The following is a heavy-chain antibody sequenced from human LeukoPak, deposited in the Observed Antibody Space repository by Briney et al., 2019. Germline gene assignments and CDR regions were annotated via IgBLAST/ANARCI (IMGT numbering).Heavy chain of an antibody. D-gene: IGHD6-13*01. V-gene: IGHV3-33*06. CDR1: GFTFSSYG. CDR2: IWYDGSNK. Sequence: GGSLRLSCAASGFTFSSYGMHWVRQAPGKGLEWVAVIWYDGSNKYYADSVKGRFTISRDNSKNTLYLQMNSLRAEDTAVYYCAKDIAASGLPRIFDFWGQGTLVTVSS. J-gene: IGHJ4*02. CDR3: AKDIAASGLPRIFDF.